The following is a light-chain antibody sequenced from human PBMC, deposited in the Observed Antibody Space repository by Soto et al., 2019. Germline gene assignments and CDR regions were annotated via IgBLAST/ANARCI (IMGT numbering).Light chain of an antibody. Sequence: EIVLTQSPGTLSLSPGERATLSFRASQSVSSSYLAWYQQKPGQAPRLLIYGASSRATGIPGRFSGSGSGTDFTLTISSLQPEDFATYYCQQSYSTPPTFGQGTKVDIK. V-gene: IGKV3-20*01. CDR2: GAS. CDR3: QQSYSTPPT. CDR1: QSVSSSY. J-gene: IGKJ1*01.